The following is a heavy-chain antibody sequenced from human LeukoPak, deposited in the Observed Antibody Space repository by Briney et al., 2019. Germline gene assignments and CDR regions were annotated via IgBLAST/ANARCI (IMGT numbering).Heavy chain of an antibody. J-gene: IGHJ6*02. CDR2: ISSSSSYI. Sequence: GGSLRLSCAASGFNVSNNYMNWVRQAPGKGLEWVSSISSSSSYIYYADSVKGRFTISRDNAKNSLYLQMNSLRAEDTAVYYCARDLYGDYVVSYYYYYGMDVWGQGTTVTVSS. CDR1: GFNVSNNY. CDR3: ARDLYGDYVVSYYYYYGMDV. V-gene: IGHV3-21*01. D-gene: IGHD4-17*01.